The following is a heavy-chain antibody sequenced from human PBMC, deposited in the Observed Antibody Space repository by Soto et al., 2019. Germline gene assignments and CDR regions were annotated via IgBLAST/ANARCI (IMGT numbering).Heavy chain of an antibody. J-gene: IGHJ4*02. V-gene: IGHV3-53*01. CDR2: IYSGGYT. Sequence: EVQLVESGGGLIQPGGSLRLSCAVSGFTVSNNYMSWVRQAPGKGLEGVSVIYSGGYTAYGDSVKGRFTISRDNSKNTQSRQTESLEANDGAVFSCAPDPGGGGYWGQGTLVTVSS. CDR1: GFTVSNNY. D-gene: IGHD3-10*01. CDR3: APDPGGGGY.